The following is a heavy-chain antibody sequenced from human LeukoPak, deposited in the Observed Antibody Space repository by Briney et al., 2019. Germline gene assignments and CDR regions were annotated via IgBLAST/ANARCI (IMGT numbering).Heavy chain of an antibody. CDR2: IYSGGST. CDR1: GFTFSTNH. J-gene: IGHJ5*02. Sequence: GGSLRLSCAASGFTFSTNHMTWVRQAPGKGLEWVSVIYSGGSTYYADSVKGRFIISRDNSKNTLSLQMNSLRAEDTAVYYCVRDLTWGQGTLVTVSS. CDR3: VRDLT. V-gene: IGHV3-53*01.